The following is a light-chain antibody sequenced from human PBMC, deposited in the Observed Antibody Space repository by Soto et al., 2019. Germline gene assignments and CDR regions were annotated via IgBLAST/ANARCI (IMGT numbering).Light chain of an antibody. V-gene: IGLV2-23*01. J-gene: IGLJ1*01. Sequence: QSVLTQPASVSGSPGQSITISCTGTNNLVSWYQQHPGKAPKVVVYEGTKRPSGVSNRFSGSNSSGTASLTISGLQAKDEASYFCCAYVGARSYVFGPGTKVTVL. CDR3: CAYVGARSYV. CDR2: EGT. CDR1: NNL.